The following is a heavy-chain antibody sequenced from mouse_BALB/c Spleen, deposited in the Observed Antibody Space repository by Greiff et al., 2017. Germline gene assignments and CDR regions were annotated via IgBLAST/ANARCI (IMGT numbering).Heavy chain of an antibody. CDR2: INPGSGGT. J-gene: IGHJ4*01. Sequence: QVQLQQSGAELVRPGTSVKVSCKASGYAFTNYLIEWVKQRPGQGLEWIGVINPGSGGTNYNEKFKGKATLTADKSSSTAYMQLSSLTSDDSAVYFCARPSHAMDYWGQGTSVTVSS. CDR3: ARPSHAMDY. CDR1: GYAFTNYL. V-gene: IGHV1-54*01.